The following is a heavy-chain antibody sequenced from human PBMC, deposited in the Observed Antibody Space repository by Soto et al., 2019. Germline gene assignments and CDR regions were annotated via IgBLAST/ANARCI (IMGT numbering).Heavy chain of an antibody. CDR1: GFTFSTYS. V-gene: IGHV3-48*02. CDR3: ARDRYSSGWLRFDY. D-gene: IGHD6-19*01. Sequence: EVQLVESGGGLVQPGGSLRLSCAASGFTFSTYSMNWVRQAPGKGLEWVSYISVGSFTIYYADSVKGRFTISRVNAKNSLYLEMNSVRDEDTAVYYCARDRYSSGWLRFDYWGQGTLVTVSS. CDR2: ISVGSFTI. J-gene: IGHJ4*02.